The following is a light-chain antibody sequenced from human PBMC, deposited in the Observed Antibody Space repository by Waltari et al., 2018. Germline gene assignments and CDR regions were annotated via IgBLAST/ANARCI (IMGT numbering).Light chain of an antibody. CDR2: AAS. J-gene: IGKJ1*01. CDR1: QDINND. CDR3: LQDHNYPLS. Sequence: AIQMTQSPSSLSASVGDRVTITCRASQDINNDLGWYQQKPGDAPRLLIFAASTLQSGVPSRFSGSGSGTDFTLTISSLQPDDFTTYYCLQDHNYPLSFGQGTKVEIK. V-gene: IGKV1-6*01.